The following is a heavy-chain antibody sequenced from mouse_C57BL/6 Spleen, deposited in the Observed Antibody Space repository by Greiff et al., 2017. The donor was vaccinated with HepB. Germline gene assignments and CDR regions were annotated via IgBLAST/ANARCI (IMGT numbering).Heavy chain of an antibody. Sequence: DVKLQESGGGLVKPGGSLKLSCAASGFTFSDYGMHWVRQAPEKGLEWVAYISSGSSTIYYADTVKGRFTISRDNAKNTLFLQMTSLRSEDTAMYYCARVARYAMDYWGQGTSVTVSS. CDR1: GFTFSDYG. J-gene: IGHJ4*01. CDR3: ARVARYAMDY. V-gene: IGHV5-17*01. D-gene: IGHD1-1*01. CDR2: ISSGSSTI.